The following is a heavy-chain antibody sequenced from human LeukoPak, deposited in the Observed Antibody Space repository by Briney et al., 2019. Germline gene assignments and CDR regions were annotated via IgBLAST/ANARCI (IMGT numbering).Heavy chain of an antibody. CDR3: ARGHRYYDSRQMAYFDY. Sequence: ASVKVSCKASGYTFTSYYMHWVRQAPGQGLEWMGIINPSGGSTSYAQKFQGRVTMTRDTSTSTVYMELSSLRSEDTAVYYCARGHRYYDSRQMAYFDYWGQGTLVTVSS. CDR1: GYTFTSYY. CDR2: INPSGGST. V-gene: IGHV1-46*01. D-gene: IGHD3-22*01. J-gene: IGHJ4*02.